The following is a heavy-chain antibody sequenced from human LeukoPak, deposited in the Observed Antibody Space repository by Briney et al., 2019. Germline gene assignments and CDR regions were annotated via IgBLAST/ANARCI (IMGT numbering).Heavy chain of an antibody. CDR1: GNTFTAYY. J-gene: IGHJ2*01. D-gene: IGHD3-22*01. CDR2: INPNSGGT. CDR3: ARDALYYYDRSGYYSGYWYFDL. Sequence: GASVKVSCKASGNTFTAYYMHWVRQAPGQGLEWMGWINPNSGGTNYAQKFQGRVTMTRDKSISTAYMELSGLRSDDTAVYYCARDALYYYDRSGYYSGYWYFDLWGRGTLVTVSS. V-gene: IGHV1-2*02.